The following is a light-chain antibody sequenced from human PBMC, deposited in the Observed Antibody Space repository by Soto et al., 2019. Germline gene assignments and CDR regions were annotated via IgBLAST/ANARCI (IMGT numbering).Light chain of an antibody. Sequence: DIQMTQSPSSLSASIGDRVTITCRASQRITKYLNWYQQKPGKAPKLLIYAASSLQSGVPSRFSGSGSGTDFTLTISNLQPEDFASYYCQQCYSATPAFGQGTKLEIK. V-gene: IGKV1-39*01. CDR2: AAS. CDR1: QRITKY. CDR3: QQCYSATPA. J-gene: IGKJ2*01.